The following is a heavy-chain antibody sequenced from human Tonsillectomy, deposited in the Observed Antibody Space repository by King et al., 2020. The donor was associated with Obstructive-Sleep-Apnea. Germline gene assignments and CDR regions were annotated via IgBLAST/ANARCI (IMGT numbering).Heavy chain of an antibody. CDR1: GFTFRNYA. Sequence: VQLVESGGGVVQPGRSLRLSCAASGFTFRNYAMHWVRQAPGKGLEWVAVVSYDGRDKSYADSVKSRFTISRDNSENTLFLQMISLRAEDTAVYYCARDGPDYANPFYYYGVDVWGQGTTVTVSS. V-gene: IGHV3-30*04. J-gene: IGHJ6*02. CDR3: ARDGPDYANPFYYYGVDV. D-gene: IGHD3-16*01. CDR2: VSYDGRDK.